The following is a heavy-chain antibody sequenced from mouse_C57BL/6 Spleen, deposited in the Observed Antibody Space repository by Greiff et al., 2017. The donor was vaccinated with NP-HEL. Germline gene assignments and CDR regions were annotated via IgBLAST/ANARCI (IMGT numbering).Heavy chain of an antibody. V-gene: IGHV1-39*01. CDR2: INPNYGTT. CDR3: ARGETGLRGDYFDY. J-gene: IGHJ2*01. CDR1: GYSFTDYN. Sequence: LVESGPELVKPGASVKISCKASGYSFTDYNMNWVKQSNGKSLEWIGVINPNYGTTSYNQKFKGKATLTVDQSSSTAYMQLNSLTSEDSAVYYCARGETGLRGDYFDYWGQGTTLTVSS. D-gene: IGHD2-4*01.